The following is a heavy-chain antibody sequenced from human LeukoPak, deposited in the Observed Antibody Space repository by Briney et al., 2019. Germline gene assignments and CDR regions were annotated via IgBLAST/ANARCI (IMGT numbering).Heavy chain of an antibody. CDR3: VKDHDNGDYYYYFDS. J-gene: IGHJ4*02. V-gene: IGHV3-23*01. Sequence: GGSLRLSCVASGFSFDTYAMSWVRQAPGKGLEWVSGISDTGRKRYYTDSVKGRFTISRDNSKNTLHLQMNSLRAEDTALYFCVKDHDNGDYYYYFDSWGQGTLVTVSS. CDR2: ISDTGRKR. CDR1: GFSFDTYA. D-gene: IGHD2-21*02.